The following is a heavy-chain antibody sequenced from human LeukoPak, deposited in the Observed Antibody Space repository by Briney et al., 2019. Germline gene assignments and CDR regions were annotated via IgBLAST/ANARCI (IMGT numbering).Heavy chain of an antibody. CDR2: ISYDGSNK. CDR3: ARGGLGLGQEDAFDI. D-gene: IGHD3-16*01. J-gene: IGHJ3*02. Sequence: GGSLRLSCAASGFTFSSYAMHWVRQAPGKGLEWVAVISYDGSNKYYADSVKGRFTISRDNSKNTLYLQMNSLRAEDTAVYYCARGGLGLGQEDAFDIWGQGTMVTVSS. CDR1: GFTFSSYA. V-gene: IGHV3-30-3*01.